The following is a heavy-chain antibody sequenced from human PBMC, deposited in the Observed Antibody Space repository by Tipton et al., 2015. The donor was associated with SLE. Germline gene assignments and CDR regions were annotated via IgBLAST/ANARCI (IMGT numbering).Heavy chain of an antibody. CDR2: IYYTGRT. CDR1: GDSINSGSYS. Sequence: TLSLTCIVSGDSINSGSYSWSWFRQPPGKGLEWIGNIYYTGRTNYNPSLKSRVTISVDTSKNQFSLKLSSVTAADTAVYYCARAGLATSYYYYMDVWGKGTTVTVSS. J-gene: IGHJ6*03. CDR3: ARAGLATSYYYYMDV. V-gene: IGHV4-61*01. D-gene: IGHD5-12*01.